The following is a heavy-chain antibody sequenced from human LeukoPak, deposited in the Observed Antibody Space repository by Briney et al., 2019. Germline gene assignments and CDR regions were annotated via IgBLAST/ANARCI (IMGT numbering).Heavy chain of an antibody. V-gene: IGHV3-64*02. J-gene: IGHJ4*02. CDR3: ARGSRGSYPN. D-gene: IGHD1-26*01. CDR2: ITSNGGST. CDR1: GFTFSSYG. Sequence: PGGSLRLSCAASGFTFSSYGMHWVRQAPGKGLGYVSGITSNGGSTYYGDSVKGRFTISRDNSKNILYLQMGSLRDEDMAVYYCARGSRGSYPNWGQGTLVTVSS.